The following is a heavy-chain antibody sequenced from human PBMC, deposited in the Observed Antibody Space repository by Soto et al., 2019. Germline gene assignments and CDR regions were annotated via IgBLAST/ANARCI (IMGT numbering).Heavy chain of an antibody. CDR1: GFTFSSYA. Sequence: GGSLRLSCAASGFTFSSYAMSWVRQAPGKGLEWVSAISGSGGSTYYADSVKGRFTISRDNSKNTLYLQMNSPRAEDTAVYYCAKDNIVVVIYFDYWGQGTLVTVSS. J-gene: IGHJ4*02. V-gene: IGHV3-23*01. D-gene: IGHD2-2*01. CDR2: ISGSGGST. CDR3: AKDNIVVVIYFDY.